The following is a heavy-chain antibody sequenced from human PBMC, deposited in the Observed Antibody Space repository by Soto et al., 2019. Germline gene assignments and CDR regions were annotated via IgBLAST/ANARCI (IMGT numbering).Heavy chain of an antibody. J-gene: IGHJ4*02. D-gene: IGHD5-18*01. Sequence: QVQLVESGGGVVQPGRSLRLSCAASGFTFSSYGMHWVRQAPGKGLQWEAVISYDGSNKYYADSVKGRFTISRDNSKNTLYLQMNSPRAEDTAVYYCAKDLGGLRGYSYGIFDYWGQGTLVTVSS. V-gene: IGHV3-30*18. CDR3: AKDLGGLRGYSYGIFDY. CDR2: ISYDGSNK. CDR1: GFTFSSYG.